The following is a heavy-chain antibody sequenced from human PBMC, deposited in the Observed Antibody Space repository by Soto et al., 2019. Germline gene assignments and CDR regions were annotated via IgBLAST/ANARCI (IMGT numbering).Heavy chain of an antibody. D-gene: IGHD4-4*01. J-gene: IGHJ4*02. V-gene: IGHV3-23*01. CDR3: AKDSNKYSSSLRGRYFDY. Sequence: EVQLLESGGGLVQRGGSLRLSCAASGFTFSSYVMSWVRQAPGKGLEWVAGISGGGSTTFYPDSVKGRFTISRDNAKNTLVLQMDSLRAEDTDIYYCAKDSNKYSSSLRGRYFDYWGQGILVTVSS. CDR1: GFTFSSYV. CDR2: ISGGGSTT.